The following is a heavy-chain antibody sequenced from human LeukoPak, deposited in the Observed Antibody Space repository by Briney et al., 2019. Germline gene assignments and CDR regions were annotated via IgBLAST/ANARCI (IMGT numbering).Heavy chain of an antibody. D-gene: IGHD3-9*01. CDR3: ARLSDRILGSYYFDY. CDR2: INDSGDT. V-gene: IGHV4-34*01. Sequence: SETLSLTCAVYGGSFSGYYWNWIRLPPGKGLEWIGEINDSGDTNYTPSLKSRVTISVDTSKNQFSLKLTSVTAADTAFYYCARLSDRILGSYYFDYWGQGTLVTVSS. J-gene: IGHJ4*02. CDR1: GGSFSGYY.